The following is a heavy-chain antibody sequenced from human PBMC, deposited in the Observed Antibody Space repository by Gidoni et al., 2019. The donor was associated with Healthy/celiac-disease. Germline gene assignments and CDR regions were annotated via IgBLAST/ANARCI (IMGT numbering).Heavy chain of an antibody. CDR1: GFTFSSYA. CDR2: ISCSGGST. D-gene: IGHD6-19*01. Sequence: EVQLLASGGGLVQPGGSLRLSCAASGFTFSSYAMSWVRQAPGKGLEWVSAISCSGGSTYYADSVKRRFTISRDNSKNTLYLQINSLRAEDTAVYYCATVAGYIPFDYWGQGTLVTVSS. CDR3: ATVAGYIPFDY. J-gene: IGHJ4*02. V-gene: IGHV3-23*01.